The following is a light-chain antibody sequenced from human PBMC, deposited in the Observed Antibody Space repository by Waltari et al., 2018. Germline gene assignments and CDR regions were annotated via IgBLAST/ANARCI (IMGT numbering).Light chain of an antibody. J-gene: IGKJ1*01. V-gene: IGKV1-39*01. CDR2: AAS. CDR1: QSISTY. CDR3: QQTYSHFRT. Sequence: DIQMTQSASSLSASVGDRVTITCRASQSISTYLNWYQQKPGKAPKLLIFAASSLQSGVPSRFRGSASGRDFTLIISSLQPEDFATYYCQQTYSHFRTFGQGTKVEIK.